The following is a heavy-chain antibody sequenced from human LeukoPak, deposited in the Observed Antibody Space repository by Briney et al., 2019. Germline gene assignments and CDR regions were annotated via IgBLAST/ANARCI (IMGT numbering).Heavy chain of an antibody. J-gene: IGHJ4*02. CDR3: ARSPRGYSGYFFDY. CDR1: GYTFTSYD. D-gene: IGHD5-12*01. Sequence: ASVKVSCKASGYTFTSYDINWVRQATGQGLEWMGWMNPNSGNTGYAQKFQGRVTMTRNTSISTAYMELSSLRSEDTAVYYCARSPRGYSGYFFDYWGQGTLVTVSS. CDR2: MNPNSGNT. V-gene: IGHV1-8*01.